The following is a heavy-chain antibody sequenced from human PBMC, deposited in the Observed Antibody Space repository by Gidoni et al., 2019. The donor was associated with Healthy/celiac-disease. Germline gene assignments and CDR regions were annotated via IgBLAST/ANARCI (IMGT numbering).Heavy chain of an antibody. V-gene: IGHV3-23*01. CDR1: GFTFSSYA. D-gene: IGHD4-17*01. CDR2: ISGSGGST. CDR3: AKDVYHTVTVFDY. J-gene: IGHJ4*02. Sequence: EVQLLESGGGLVQPGGSLRLSCAASGFTFSSYAMSWVRQAPGKGLGWVSAISGSGGSTYYADSVKGRFTISRDNSKNTLYLQMNSLRAEDTAVYYCAKDVYHTVTVFDYWGQGTLVTVSS.